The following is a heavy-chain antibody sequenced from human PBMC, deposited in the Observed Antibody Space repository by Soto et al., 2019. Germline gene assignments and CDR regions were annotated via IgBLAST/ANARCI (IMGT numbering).Heavy chain of an antibody. CDR3: ARGGYWNIVVVPAAFPLSY. Sequence: SETLSLTCAVYGGSFSGYYWSWIRQPPGKGLEWIGEINHSGSTNYNPSLKSRVTISVDTSKNQFSLKLSSVTAADTAVYYCARGGYWNIVVVPAAFPLSYWGQGTLVTVSS. CDR2: INHSGST. V-gene: IGHV4-34*01. D-gene: IGHD2-2*01. CDR1: GGSFSGYY. J-gene: IGHJ4*02.